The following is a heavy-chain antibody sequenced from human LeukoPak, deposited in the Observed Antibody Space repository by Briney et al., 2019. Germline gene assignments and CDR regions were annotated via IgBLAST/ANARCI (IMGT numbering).Heavy chain of an antibody. D-gene: IGHD5-12*01. CDR1: GGTFSSYT. Sequence: VASVKVSCKASGGTFSSYTISWVRQAPGQGLEWMGRIIPILGIANYAQKFQGRVTITADESTSTAYMELSSLRSEDTAVYYCARDLVATTGDDAFDIWGQGTMVTVSS. CDR3: ARDLVATTGDDAFDI. CDR2: IIPILGIA. V-gene: IGHV1-69*04. J-gene: IGHJ3*02.